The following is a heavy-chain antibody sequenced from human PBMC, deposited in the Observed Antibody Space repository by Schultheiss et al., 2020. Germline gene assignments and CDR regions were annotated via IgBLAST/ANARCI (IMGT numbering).Heavy chain of an antibody. CDR1: GFTFSSYG. V-gene: IGHV3-33*01. CDR3: ARDHPYCSGGSCYSVPYYYYSGMDV. J-gene: IGHJ6*02. CDR2: IWDDGSNK. Sequence: GGSLRLSCAASGFTFSSYGMHWVRQAPGKGLEWVAVIWDDGSNKYYADSVKGRFTISRDNSKNTLYLQMNSLRAEDTAVYYCARDHPYCSGGSCYSVPYYYYSGMDVWGQGTTVTVSS. D-gene: IGHD2-15*01.